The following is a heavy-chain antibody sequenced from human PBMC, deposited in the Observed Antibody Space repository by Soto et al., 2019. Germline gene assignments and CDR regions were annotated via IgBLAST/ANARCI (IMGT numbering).Heavy chain of an antibody. CDR2: ISYDGSNK. CDR1: GFTFSSYG. Sequence: GGSLRLSCAASGFTFSSYGMHWVRQAPGKGLEWVAVISYDGSNKYYADSAKGRFTISRDNSKNTLYLQMNSLRAEDTAVYYCAKPHTRKLLWFGELLYTYYFDYWGQGTLVTVSS. CDR3: AKPHTRKLLWFGELLYTYYFDY. J-gene: IGHJ4*02. D-gene: IGHD3-10*01. V-gene: IGHV3-30*18.